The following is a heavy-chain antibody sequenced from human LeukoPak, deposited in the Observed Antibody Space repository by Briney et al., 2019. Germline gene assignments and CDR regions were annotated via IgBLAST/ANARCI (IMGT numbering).Heavy chain of an antibody. CDR3: AKVGTYSSYYFDY. Sequence: PGRSLRLSCAASGFTFDDYAMHWVRQAPGNGLEWVSGISWNSGSIGYADSVKGRFTISRDNAKNSLYLQMNSLRAEDTALYYCAKVGTYSSYYFDYWGQGTLVTVSS. D-gene: IGHD6-6*01. CDR1: GFTFDDYA. J-gene: IGHJ4*02. CDR2: ISWNSGSI. V-gene: IGHV3-9*01.